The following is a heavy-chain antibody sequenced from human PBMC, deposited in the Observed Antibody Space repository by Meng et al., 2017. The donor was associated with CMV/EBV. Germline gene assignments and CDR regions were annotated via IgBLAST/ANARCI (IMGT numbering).Heavy chain of an antibody. CDR2: INPNSGGT. CDR3: ARVQVRGEMATPAGY. CDR1: GYTFTGYY. J-gene: IGHJ4*02. V-gene: IGHV1-2*02. Sequence: VRCGAEVKKPGAAVKVPCKRSGYTFTGYYMHWVRQAPGQGLEWMGWINPNSGGTNYAQKFQGRVTMTRDTSISTAYMELSRLRSDDTAVYYCARVQVRGEMATPAGYWGQGTLVTVSS. D-gene: IGHD5-24*01.